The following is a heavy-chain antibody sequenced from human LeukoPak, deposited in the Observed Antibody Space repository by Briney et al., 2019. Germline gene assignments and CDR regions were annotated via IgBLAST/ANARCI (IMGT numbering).Heavy chain of an antibody. Sequence: SETLSLTCTVSGGSISSWIRQPPGKGLEWIGSIYYSGSTYYNPSLKSRVTISVDTSKNQFSLKLSSVTAADTAVYYCARDVTLELGYFDLWGRGTLVTVSS. V-gene: IGHV4-39*02. D-gene: IGHD1-26*01. CDR1: GGSISS. CDR3: ARDVTLELGYFDL. J-gene: IGHJ2*01. CDR2: IYYSGST.